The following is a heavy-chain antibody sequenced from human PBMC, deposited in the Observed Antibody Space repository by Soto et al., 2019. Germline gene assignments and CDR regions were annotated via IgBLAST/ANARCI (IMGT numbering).Heavy chain of an antibody. CDR3: AKDPARNTIFGMAFDY. CDR1: GFTFSNYA. V-gene: IGHV3-23*01. D-gene: IGHD3-3*01. Sequence: GGSLRLSCAASGFTFSNYAMSWVRQAPGKGLEWVSDISGSGGSTYYADSVKGRFTISRDNSKNTLYLQMNSLRAEDTAVYYCAKDPARNTIFGMAFDYWGQGTMVTVSS. CDR2: ISGSGGST. J-gene: IGHJ4*02.